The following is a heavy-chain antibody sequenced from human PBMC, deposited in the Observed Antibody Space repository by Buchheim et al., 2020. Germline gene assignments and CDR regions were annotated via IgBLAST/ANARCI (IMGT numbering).Heavy chain of an antibody. D-gene: IGHD6-19*01. CDR1: GFTFSSYG. V-gene: IGHV3-30*18. J-gene: IGHJ5*02. Sequence: QVQLVESGGGVVQPGRFLRLSCAASGFTFSSYGTHWVRQAPGKGLEWVAVISYDGSNKYYADSVKGRFTISRDNSKNTLYLQMNSLRAEDTAVYYCAKSSGWYEGHWFDPWGQGTL. CDR2: ISYDGSNK. CDR3: AKSSGWYEGHWFDP.